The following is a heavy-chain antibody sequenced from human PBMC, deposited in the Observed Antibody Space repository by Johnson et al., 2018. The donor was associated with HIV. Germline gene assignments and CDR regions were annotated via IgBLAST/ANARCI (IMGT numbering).Heavy chain of an antibody. Sequence: QMQLVESGGGVVQPGRSLRLSCAASGFTFDDYAMHWVRQAPGKGLEWVAVISYDGSNKYYADSVKGRFTISRDNAKNSLYLQMNSLRAEGTALYYCARGRYGRMTTVAAAAFDIWGQGTLVTVSS. V-gene: IGHV3-30-3*01. D-gene: IGHD4-23*01. CDR1: GFTFDDYA. J-gene: IGHJ3*02. CDR3: ARGRYGRMTTVAAAAFDI. CDR2: ISYDGSNK.